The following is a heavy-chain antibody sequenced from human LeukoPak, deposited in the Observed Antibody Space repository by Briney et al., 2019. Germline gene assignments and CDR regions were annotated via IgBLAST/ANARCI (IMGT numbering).Heavy chain of an antibody. Sequence: SETLSLTCTVSGYSITSGYNWAWIRQPPGKVLEWIGSIYHSGSAYYNPSLKSRVTISVDTSKNQFSLKLSSVTAADTAVYYCVRSSSSTTCYTRAVDYWGQGTLVTVSS. CDR3: VRSSSSTTCYTRAVDY. CDR2: IYHSGSA. D-gene: IGHD2-2*02. V-gene: IGHV4-38-2*02. CDR1: GYSITSGYN. J-gene: IGHJ4*02.